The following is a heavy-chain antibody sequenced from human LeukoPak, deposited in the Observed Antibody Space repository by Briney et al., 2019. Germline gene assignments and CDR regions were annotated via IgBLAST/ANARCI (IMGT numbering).Heavy chain of an antibody. CDR2: MNPNSGNT. J-gene: IGHJ5*02. CDR3: ARVGRSSWYSRFDP. V-gene: IGHV1-8*01. Sequence: ASVKVSCMASGYTFTSYDINWVRQATGQALEWMGWMNPNSGNTGYAQKFQGRVTMTRNTSISTAYMELSSLRSGDTAGYYCARVGRSSWYSRFDPWGQGTLVTVSS. D-gene: IGHD6-13*01. CDR1: GYTFTSYD.